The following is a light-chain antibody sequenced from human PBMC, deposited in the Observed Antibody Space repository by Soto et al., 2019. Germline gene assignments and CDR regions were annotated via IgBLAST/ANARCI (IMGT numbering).Light chain of an antibody. CDR1: QTGNNNY. J-gene: IGKJ1*01. Sequence: IVLTQSPGTLSLSPGERATLSCRASQTGNNNYLAWYQHKSGQAPRLLIYGVYTRASGIPDRFSGSGSGTEFTLTITRLEPEDSALYFCQHYGYSQWTFGQGTKVEIK. V-gene: IGKV3-20*01. CDR3: QHYGYSQWT. CDR2: GVY.